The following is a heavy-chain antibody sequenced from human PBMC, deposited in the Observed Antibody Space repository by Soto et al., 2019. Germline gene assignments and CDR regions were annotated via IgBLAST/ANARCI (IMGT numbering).Heavy chain of an antibody. CDR1: GYTFTSYG. V-gene: IGHV1-18*01. D-gene: IGHD3-3*01. CDR3: ARAGMDFWSGYYKDYYMDG. Sequence: GASVKVSCKASGYTFTSYGISWVRQAPGQGLEWMGWISAYNGNTNYAQKLQGRVTMTTDTSTSTAYMELRSLRSDDTAVYYCARAGMDFWSGYYKDYYMDGWGKGTTVTVSS. CDR2: ISAYNGNT. J-gene: IGHJ6*03.